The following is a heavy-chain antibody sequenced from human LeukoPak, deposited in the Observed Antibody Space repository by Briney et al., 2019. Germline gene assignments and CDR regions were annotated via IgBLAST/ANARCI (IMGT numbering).Heavy chain of an antibody. CDR3: AKGWAYYDYVWGSYRPNFDY. J-gene: IGHJ4*02. Sequence: GRSLRHSCAASGFTFSSYGMHWVRQAPGKGLEWVAVISYDGSNKYYADSVKGRFTISRDNSKNTLYLQMNSLRAEDTAVYYCAKGWAYYDYVWGSYRPNFDYWGQGTLVTVSS. D-gene: IGHD3-16*02. CDR2: ISYDGSNK. V-gene: IGHV3-30*18. CDR1: GFTFSSYG.